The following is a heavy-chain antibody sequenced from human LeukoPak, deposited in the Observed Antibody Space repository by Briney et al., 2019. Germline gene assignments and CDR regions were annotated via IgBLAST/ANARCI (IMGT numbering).Heavy chain of an antibody. CDR3: TKNQYSGTIITPLDPFDV. J-gene: IGHJ3*01. Sequence: ASVKVSCKASGYTFTGYYMHWVRQAPGQGLEWMGWINPNSGGTNYAQKFPGRVTMTRDTSISTAYMELNRLRSDDTAVYYCTKNQYSGTIITPLDPFDVWGQGTIVTVSS. CDR2: INPNSGGT. CDR1: GYTFTGYY. V-gene: IGHV1-2*02. D-gene: IGHD3-10*01.